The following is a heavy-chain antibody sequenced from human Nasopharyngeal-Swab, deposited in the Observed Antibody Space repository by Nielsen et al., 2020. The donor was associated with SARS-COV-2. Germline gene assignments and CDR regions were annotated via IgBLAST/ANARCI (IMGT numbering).Heavy chain of an antibody. CDR3: TTNEMTVTTSGVE. CDR2: FQRNTVGGTT. V-gene: IGHV3-15*01. CDR1: GFTSIIAH. Sequence: GSLRRPPFAPLGFTSIIAHISWARKVQGKGWKWVGRFQRNTVGGTTDYAAPVKGRFTISRDDSKSTLYLQMNSLKTEDTAVYYCTTNEMTVTTSGVEWGQGTLVTVSS. D-gene: IGHD4-17*01. J-gene: IGHJ4*02.